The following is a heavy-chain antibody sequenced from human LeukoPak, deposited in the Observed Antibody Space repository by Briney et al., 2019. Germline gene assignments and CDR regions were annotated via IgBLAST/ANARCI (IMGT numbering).Heavy chain of an antibody. CDR3: AKDPYPGYSYGYNWFDP. J-gene: IGHJ5*02. CDR2: ISGSGGST. Sequence: GGSLRLSCAASGFTFSSYAMSWVRQAPGKGLEWVSAISGSGGSTYYADSVKGRFTISRDNSKNTLYLQMNSLRAEDTAVYYCAKDPYPGYSYGYNWFDPWGQGTLVTVSS. CDR1: GFTFSSYA. D-gene: IGHD5-18*01. V-gene: IGHV3-23*01.